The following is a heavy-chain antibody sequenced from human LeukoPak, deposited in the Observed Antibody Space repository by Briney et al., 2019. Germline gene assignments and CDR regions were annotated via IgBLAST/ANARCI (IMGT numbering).Heavy chain of an antibody. D-gene: IGHD1-1*01. Sequence: VASVKVSCKASCYTFTSYGISWVRQAPGQGLEWVGWISAYNGNTNYAQKLQGRVTMTTDTSTSTAYMELRSLRSDDTAVYYCAARGGATGTTQGDAFDIWGQGTMVTVSS. V-gene: IGHV1-18*04. J-gene: IGHJ3*02. CDR1: CYTFTSYG. CDR2: ISAYNGNT. CDR3: AARGGATGTTQGDAFDI.